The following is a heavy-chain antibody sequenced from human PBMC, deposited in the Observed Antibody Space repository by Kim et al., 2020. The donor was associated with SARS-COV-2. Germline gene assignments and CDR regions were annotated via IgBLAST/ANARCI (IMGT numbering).Heavy chain of an antibody. V-gene: IGHV4-61*02. J-gene: IGHJ4*02. D-gene: IGHD6-13*01. CDR2: IYTSGST. CDR3: ARGSLAAAGIDY. Sequence: SETLSLTCTVSGGSISSGSYYWSWIRQPAGKGLEWIGRIYTSGSTNYNPSLKSRVTISVDTSKNQFSLKLSSVTAADTAVYYCARGSLAAAGIDYWGQGTLVTVSS. CDR1: GGSISSGSYY.